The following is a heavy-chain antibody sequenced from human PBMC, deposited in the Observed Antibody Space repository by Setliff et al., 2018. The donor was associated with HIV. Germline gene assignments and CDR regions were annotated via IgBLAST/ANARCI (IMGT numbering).Heavy chain of an antibody. D-gene: IGHD5-18*01. V-gene: IGHV4-39*01. J-gene: IGHJ4*02. CDR3: ARTRGYTYGYIDS. Sequence: SETLSLTCTVSGDSTSSSSSYWGWIRQPPGKGLEWNGSIYYSGSTHYNPSLKSRVTISVDTSKNQFSLKLNSVTAADTAVYYCARTRGYTYGYIDSWAQGTLVTVSS. CDR2: IYYSGST. CDR1: GDSTSSSSSY.